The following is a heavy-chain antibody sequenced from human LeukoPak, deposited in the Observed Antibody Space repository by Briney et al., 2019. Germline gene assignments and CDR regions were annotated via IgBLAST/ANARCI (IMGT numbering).Heavy chain of an antibody. CDR2: INSGSSYI. D-gene: IGHD6-19*01. CDR1: GFTFTTHS. CDR3: AKDIAPIAVAGVDY. V-gene: IGHV3-21*04. J-gene: IGHJ4*02. Sequence: GGSLRLSCVASGFTFTTHSMNWVRQAPGKGPEWVASINSGSSYISYTDSVKGRFTISRDNAKNSLYLQMNSLRAEDTALYYCAKDIAPIAVAGVDYWGQGTLVTVSS.